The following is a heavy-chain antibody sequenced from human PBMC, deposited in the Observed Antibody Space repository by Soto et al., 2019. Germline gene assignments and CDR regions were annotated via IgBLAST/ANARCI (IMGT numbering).Heavy chain of an antibody. V-gene: IGHV4-4*02. CDR3: ARARATIAAAAIFAC. CDR1: GGSISTSNW. J-gene: IGHJ4*02. D-gene: IGHD6-13*01. CDR2: VYRTGST. Sequence: SEPLSLTCAVSGGSISTSNWWSWVRQPPGKGLEWIGEVYRTGSTNYNPSLESRLTISVDKSKNQFSLKLTSVTAADTAVYYCARARATIAAAAIFACWGQGTLVTVSS.